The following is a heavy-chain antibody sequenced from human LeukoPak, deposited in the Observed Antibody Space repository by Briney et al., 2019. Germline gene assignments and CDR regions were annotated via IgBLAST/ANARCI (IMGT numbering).Heavy chain of an antibody. CDR1: GFTFSSYS. D-gene: IGHD2-15*01. V-gene: IGHV3-21*01. Sequence: GGSLRLSCAASGFTFSSYSMNWVRQAPGKGLEWVSSISSSSSYIYYADSVKGRFTISRDNAKNSLYLQMNSLRAEDTALYYCAREVVGAGNYFDYWGQGTLVTVSS. J-gene: IGHJ4*02. CDR3: AREVVGAGNYFDY. CDR2: ISSSSSYI.